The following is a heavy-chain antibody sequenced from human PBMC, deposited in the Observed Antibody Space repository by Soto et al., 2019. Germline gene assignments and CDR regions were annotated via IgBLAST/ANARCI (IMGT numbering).Heavy chain of an antibody. J-gene: IGHJ5*02. Sequence: ASVKVSCKASGYTFTSYAMHWVRQAPGQRLEWMGWINASNGNTNYSQKFQGRVTITTDESTSTAYMELSSLRSEDTAVYYCARGSDYDSSGYYYSWFDPWGQGTLVTVSS. CDR3: ARGSDYDSSGYYYSWFDP. D-gene: IGHD3-22*01. CDR2: INASNGNT. CDR1: GYTFTSYA. V-gene: IGHV1-3*01.